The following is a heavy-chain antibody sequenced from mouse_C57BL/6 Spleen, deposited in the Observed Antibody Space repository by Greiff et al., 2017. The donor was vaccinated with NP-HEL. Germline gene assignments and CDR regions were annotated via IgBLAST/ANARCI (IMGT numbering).Heavy chain of an antibody. CDR3: ARGYGSSLYWYFDV. J-gene: IGHJ1*03. CDR1: GYTFTSYW. Sequence: QVQLQQPGAELVKPGASVKMSCKASGYTFTSYWITWVKQRPGQGLEWIGDIYPGSGSTNYNEKFKSKATLTVDTSSSTAYMQRSSLTSEDSAVYYCARGYGSSLYWYFDVWGTGTTVTVSS. V-gene: IGHV1-55*01. D-gene: IGHD1-1*01. CDR2: IYPGSGST.